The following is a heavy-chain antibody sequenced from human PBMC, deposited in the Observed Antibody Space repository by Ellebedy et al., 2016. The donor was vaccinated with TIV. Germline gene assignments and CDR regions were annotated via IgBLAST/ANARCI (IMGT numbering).Heavy chain of an antibody. CDR1: GFTVSSNY. CDR3: AKRDSSGYYYARLFDY. Sequence: GGSLRLSCAASGFTVSSNYMSWVRQAPGRGLEWVSTIYSSGGTYYAGSVKGRFTISRDNSKNTLYLQMNSLRAEDTAVYYCAKRDSSGYYYARLFDYWGQGTLVTVSS. V-gene: IGHV3-53*01. J-gene: IGHJ4*02. CDR2: IYSSGGT. D-gene: IGHD3-22*01.